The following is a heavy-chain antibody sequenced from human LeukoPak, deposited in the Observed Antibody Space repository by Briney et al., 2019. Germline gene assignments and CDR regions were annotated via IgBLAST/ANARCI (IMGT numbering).Heavy chain of an antibody. CDR3: ARGKQLALYYFDY. V-gene: IGHV4-4*07. CDR1: GDSISNYH. CDR2: INTSGST. J-gene: IGHJ4*02. D-gene: IGHD6-13*01. Sequence: SETLSLTCTVSGDSISNYHWSWIWQPAGKGLEWIGRINTSGSTNYNPSLKSRVTISVDTSKNQFSLKLSSVTAADTAVYYCARGKQLALYYFDYWGQGTLVTVSS.